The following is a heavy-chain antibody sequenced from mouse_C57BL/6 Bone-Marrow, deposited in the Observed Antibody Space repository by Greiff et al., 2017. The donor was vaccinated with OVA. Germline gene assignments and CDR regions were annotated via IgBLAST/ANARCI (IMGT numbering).Heavy chain of an antibody. CDR1: GNPSRNYW. V-gene: IGHV1-80*01. CDR2: IYPGDGDT. CDR3: ARGAY. J-gene: IGHJ3*01. Sequence: QVQLQQSGAELVKPGASVKISCKASGNPSRNYWMKWVKQSLGQGLEWIGQIYPGDGDTNYNEKFKGKATLTADKSSSTAYMQLSSLTSEDSAVYFCARGAYWGQGTLVTVSA.